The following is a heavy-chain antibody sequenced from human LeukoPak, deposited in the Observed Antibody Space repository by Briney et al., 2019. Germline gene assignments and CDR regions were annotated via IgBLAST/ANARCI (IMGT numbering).Heavy chain of an antibody. CDR2: INPNSGGT. V-gene: IGHV1-2*02. D-gene: IGHD3-10*01. J-gene: IGHJ4*02. Sequence: GASVKVSCKASGYTFTGYYMHWVRQAPGQGLEWMGWINPNSGGTNCAQKLQGRVTMTRDTSISTAYMELSRLRSDDTAVYYCARVVVRGVIKGLWDYWGQGTLVTVSS. CDR3: ARVVVRGVIKGLWDY. CDR1: GYTFTGYY.